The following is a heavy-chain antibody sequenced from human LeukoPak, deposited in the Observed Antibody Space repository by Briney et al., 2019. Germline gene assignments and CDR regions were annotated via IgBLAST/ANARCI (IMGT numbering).Heavy chain of an antibody. CDR2: ISSDGSST. Sequence: GGSLRLSCAASGFTFSSYWMNWVRQAPGKGLVWVSRISSDGSSTSYADSVRGRFTVSRDIAKNTLYLQMNSLRAEDTAVYYCAREYSSSWSDYDDYWGQGTLVTVTS. CDR1: GFTFSSYW. V-gene: IGHV3-74*01. J-gene: IGHJ4*02. CDR3: AREYSSSWSDYDDY. D-gene: IGHD6-13*01.